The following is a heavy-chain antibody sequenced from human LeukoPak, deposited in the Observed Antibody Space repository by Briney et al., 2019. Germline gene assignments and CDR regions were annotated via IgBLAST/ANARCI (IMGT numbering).Heavy chain of an antibody. D-gene: IGHD6-13*01. CDR2: INKRNSPV. V-gene: IGHV3-48*04. Sequence: GGSLRLSCVGSGFSISGLSMNWVRQVPGKGLEWVSYINKRNSPVYYADSVAGRFTVSRDNAKNSLYLQMNSLRAEDTAVYYCARLGIITAAGSNDYWGQGTMVTVSS. CDR3: ARLGIITAAGSNDY. J-gene: IGHJ4*02. CDR1: GFSISGLS.